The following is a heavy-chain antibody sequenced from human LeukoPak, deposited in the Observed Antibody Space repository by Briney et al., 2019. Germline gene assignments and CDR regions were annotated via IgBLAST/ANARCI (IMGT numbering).Heavy chain of an antibody. D-gene: IGHD6-19*01. Sequence: GGSLRLSCAASGSTFSSYSMNWVRQAPGKGLEWVSSISSSSSYIYYADSVKGRFTISRDNAKNSLYLQMNSLRAEDTAVYYCAGLAVAGTRGEFDYWGQGTLVTVSS. CDR2: ISSSSSYI. CDR3: AGLAVAGTRGEFDY. V-gene: IGHV3-21*01. J-gene: IGHJ4*02. CDR1: GSTFSSYS.